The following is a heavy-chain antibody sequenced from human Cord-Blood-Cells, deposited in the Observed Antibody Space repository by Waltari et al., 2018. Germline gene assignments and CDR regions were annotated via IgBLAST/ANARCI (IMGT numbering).Heavy chain of an antibody. D-gene: IGHD3-10*01. CDR3: ARSHYYGSGSYY. CDR2: INHSGST. J-gene: IGHJ4*02. Sequence: QVQLQQWGAGLLKPSETLSLTCAVYGGSFSGYYWSWIRQPPGKGLEWIGEINHSGSTTYNPSLKSRVTISVDTSKNQFSLKLSSVTAADTAVYYCARSHYYGSGSYYWGRGTLVTVSS. V-gene: IGHV4-34*01. CDR1: GGSFSGYY.